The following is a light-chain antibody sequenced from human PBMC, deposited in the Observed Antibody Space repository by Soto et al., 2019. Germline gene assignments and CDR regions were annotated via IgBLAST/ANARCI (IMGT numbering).Light chain of an antibody. J-gene: IGKJ2*01. Sequence: DLQMTQSPSTLSASVGDRVTITCRASQSISSWLAWYQQKPGKAPNLLIYKASSLESGVPSRFSGSGSGTEFTLTISSLQPDDFATYYCQQYNISPFTFGQGTKLEIK. V-gene: IGKV1-5*03. CDR1: QSISSW. CDR2: KAS. CDR3: QQYNISPFT.